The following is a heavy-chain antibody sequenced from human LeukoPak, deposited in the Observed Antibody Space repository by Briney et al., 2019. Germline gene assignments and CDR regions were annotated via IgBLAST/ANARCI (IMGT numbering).Heavy chain of an antibody. Sequence: SETLSLTCAVYGGSFSGYYWSWIRQPPGKGLEWIGEINHSGSTNYNPSLQSRVTISVDTSKKQFSMKLSSVTAADTAVYYCVTYYFDSSGPKKNYWGQGTLVTVSS. D-gene: IGHD3-22*01. V-gene: IGHV4-34*01. CDR3: VTYYFDSSGPKKNY. J-gene: IGHJ4*02. CDR1: GGSFSGYY. CDR2: INHSGST.